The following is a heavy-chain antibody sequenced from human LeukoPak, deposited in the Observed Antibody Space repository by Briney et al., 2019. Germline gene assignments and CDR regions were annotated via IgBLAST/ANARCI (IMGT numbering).Heavy chain of an antibody. Sequence: PSETLSLTCAVYGGSFSGYYWSWVRQPPGKGLEWIGEINHSGSTNYNPSLTSRVTISVDTSKNQFSLKLSSVTAADTAVYYCASSGDYYDSSGYFDYWGQGTLVTVSS. CDR1: GGSFSGYY. CDR2: INHSGST. J-gene: IGHJ4*02. V-gene: IGHV4-34*01. D-gene: IGHD3-22*01. CDR3: ASSGDYYDSSGYFDY.